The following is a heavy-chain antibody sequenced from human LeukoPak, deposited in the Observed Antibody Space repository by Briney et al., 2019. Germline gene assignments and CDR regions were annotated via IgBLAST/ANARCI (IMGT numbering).Heavy chain of an antibody. Sequence: ASVKVSCKAFGYTFTGYYMHWVRQAPGQGLEWMGWINPNSGGTNYAQKFQGRVTMTRDTSISTAYMELSRLRSDDTAVYYCASRIAVAKDSYGMDVWGQGTTVTVSS. V-gene: IGHV1-2*02. CDR1: GYTFTGYY. J-gene: IGHJ6*02. CDR3: ASRIAVAKDSYGMDV. D-gene: IGHD6-19*01. CDR2: INPNSGGT.